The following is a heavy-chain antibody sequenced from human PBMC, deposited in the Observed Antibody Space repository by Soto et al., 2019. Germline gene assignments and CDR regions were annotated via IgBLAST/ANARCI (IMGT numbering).Heavy chain of an antibody. CDR3: ARDSVAVTTSSYYYYGMDV. CDR2: INPNSGGT. V-gene: IGHV1-2*04. CDR1: GYTFTGYY. D-gene: IGHD4-17*01. Sequence: ASVKVSCKAPGYTFTGYYMHWVRQAPGQGLEWMGWINPNSGGTNYAQKFQGWVTMTRDTSISTAYMELSRLRSDDTAVYYCARDSVAVTTSSYYYYGMDVWGQGTTVTVSS. J-gene: IGHJ6*02.